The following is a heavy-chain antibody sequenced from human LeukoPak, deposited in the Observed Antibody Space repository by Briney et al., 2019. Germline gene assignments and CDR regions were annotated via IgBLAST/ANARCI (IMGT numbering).Heavy chain of an antibody. CDR2: IYYSGST. D-gene: IGHD3-16*01. Sequence: SETLSLTCTVSVGSISSYYWSWIRQSPGKGLKCIGYIYYSGSTNYNPSLKSRVTMSVDTSKNQFSLKLTSVTAADTAVYYCARGKGYFDYWGQGTLVTVSS. CDR3: ARGKGYFDY. V-gene: IGHV4-59*01. J-gene: IGHJ4*02. CDR1: VGSISSYY.